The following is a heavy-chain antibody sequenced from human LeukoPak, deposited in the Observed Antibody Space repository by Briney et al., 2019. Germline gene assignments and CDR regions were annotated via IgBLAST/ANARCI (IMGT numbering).Heavy chain of an antibody. CDR3: ASSVVVPAAIDY. D-gene: IGHD2-2*01. J-gene: IGHJ4*02. Sequence: PGGSLRLSCAASEFTFSSYGMHWVRQAPGKGLEWVAFIRYDGSNKYYADSVKGRFTISRDNSKNTLYLQMNSLRAEDTAVYYCASSVVVPAAIDYWGQGTLVTVPS. CDR2: IRYDGSNK. CDR1: EFTFSSYG. V-gene: IGHV3-30*02.